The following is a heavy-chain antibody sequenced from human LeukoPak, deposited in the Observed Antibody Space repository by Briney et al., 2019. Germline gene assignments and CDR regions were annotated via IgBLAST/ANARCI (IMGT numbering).Heavy chain of an antibody. CDR3: ARGLEDYDILTGYYKGWFDP. CDR1: GYTFTSYD. Sequence: ASVKVSCTASGYTFTSYDINWVRQATGQGLEWMGWMNPNSGNTGYAQKFQGRVTMTRNTSISTAYMELSSLRSEDTAVYYCARGLEDYDILTGYYKGWFDPWGQGTLVTVSS. CDR2: MNPNSGNT. D-gene: IGHD3-9*01. V-gene: IGHV1-8*01. J-gene: IGHJ5*02.